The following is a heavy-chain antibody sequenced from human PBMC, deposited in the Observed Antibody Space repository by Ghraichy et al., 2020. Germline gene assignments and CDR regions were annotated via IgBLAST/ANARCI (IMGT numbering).Heavy chain of an antibody. CDR1: GGSVSSNSAA. CDR3: ARDASTGDTVFDS. V-gene: IGHV6-1*01. CDR2: TYYRSKWYN. J-gene: IGHJ5*01. Sequence: SQTLSLTCAISGGSVSSNSAAWNWIRQSPSRGLEWLGRTYYRSKWYNDYAVSVKSRITVNPDTPNNQFSLQLNSVTPEDTAVYYCARDASTGDTVFDSWGQGILVTVSS. D-gene: IGHD7-27*01.